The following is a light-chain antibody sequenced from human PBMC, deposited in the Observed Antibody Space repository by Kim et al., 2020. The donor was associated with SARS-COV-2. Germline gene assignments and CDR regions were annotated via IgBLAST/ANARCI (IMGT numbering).Light chain of an antibody. CDR2: EVN. J-gene: IGLJ3*02. CDR3: GSYAGGDTLV. V-gene: IGLV2-11*03. CDR1: SSDVGGYNY. Sequence: GQSVTISCTGTSSDVGGYNYVSWYQQHPGKAPKLIIYEVNNRPSGVPDRFSGSKAGDTASLTISGLRAEDEAEYYCGSYAGGDTLVFGGGTQLTVL.